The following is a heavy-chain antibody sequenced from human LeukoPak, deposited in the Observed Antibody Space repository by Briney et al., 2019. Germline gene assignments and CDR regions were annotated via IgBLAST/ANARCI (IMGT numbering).Heavy chain of an antibody. J-gene: IGHJ3*01. CDR3: ARPYSSGWRGAFDV. CDR2: IYYTGST. CDR1: GGSISSYY. V-gene: IGHV4-59*01. D-gene: IGHD6-25*01. Sequence: SETLSLTCTVSGGSISSYYWSWIRQPPGKGLEWIGNIYYTGSTNYNPSLKSRVTISVDTSKNQFSLRLSSVTAAGTAVYYCARPYSSGWRGAFDVWGQGTMVTVSS.